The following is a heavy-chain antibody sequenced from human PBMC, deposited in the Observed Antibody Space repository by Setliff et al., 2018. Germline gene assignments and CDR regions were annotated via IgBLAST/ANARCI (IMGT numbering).Heavy chain of an antibody. J-gene: IGHJ4*02. CDR3: ATGGFTVD. CDR1: GYTFTDFY. D-gene: IGHD4-4*01. CDR2: VDPEGGET. Sequence: ASVKVSCKASGYTFTDFYIHWVQQAPGKGLEWMGRVDPEGGETIYAQKFQGRVTISADTSADTAYMELSSLRSEDTALYYCATGGFTVDWGQGTRVTVSS. V-gene: IGHV1-69-2*01.